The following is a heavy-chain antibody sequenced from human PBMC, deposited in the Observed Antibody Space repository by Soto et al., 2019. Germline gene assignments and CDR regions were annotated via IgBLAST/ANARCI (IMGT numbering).Heavy chain of an antibody. CDR3: TRDRICNDY. CDR1: GFNFGDYS. V-gene: IGHV3-49*03. D-gene: IGHD3-10*02. J-gene: IGHJ4*02. CDR2: IRGKAAGGTA. Sequence: GGVLRLSCKAFGFNFGDYSITRFRQTPGKGLEWIAFIRGKAAGGTAEYAASVRGRFTLSRDDSKNTAYLQMNSLKIEDTAMYYCTRDRICNDYWGQGTLVTVSS.